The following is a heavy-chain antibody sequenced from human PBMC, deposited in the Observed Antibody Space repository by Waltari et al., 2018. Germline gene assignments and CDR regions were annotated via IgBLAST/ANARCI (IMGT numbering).Heavy chain of an antibody. V-gene: IGHV1-8*03. D-gene: IGHD6-6*01. CDR3: ARVRAAPTRAPYYFDY. CDR1: GYTFTSYD. Sequence: QVQLVQSGAEVKKPGASVKVSCKASGYTFTSYDINWVRQATGQGLEWMGWMNPNSGNTGYAQKFQGRVTITRNTSISTAYMELSSLRSEDTAVYYCARVRAAPTRAPYYFDYWGQGTLVTVSS. J-gene: IGHJ4*02. CDR2: MNPNSGNT.